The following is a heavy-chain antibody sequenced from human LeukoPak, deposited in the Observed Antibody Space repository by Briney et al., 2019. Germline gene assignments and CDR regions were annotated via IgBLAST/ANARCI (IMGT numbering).Heavy chain of an antibody. CDR1: GFTFSGYS. V-gene: IGHV3-21*01. D-gene: IGHD3-3*01. Sequence: KSGGSLRLSCAASGFTFSGYSMNWVRQAPGKGLEWVSSISSSSSYIYSEDSVKGRFTISRDNAKNSLYLQMNSLRAEDTAVYYCARDLYDFWSGFDIWGQGTMVTVSS. CDR3: ARDLYDFWSGFDI. J-gene: IGHJ3*02. CDR2: ISSSSSYI.